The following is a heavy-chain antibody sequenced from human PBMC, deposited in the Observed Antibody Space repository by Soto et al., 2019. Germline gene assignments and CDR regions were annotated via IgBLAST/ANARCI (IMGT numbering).Heavy chain of an antibody. CDR3: EAKDGPPPPYCDY. V-gene: IGHV2-5*02. J-gene: IGHJ4*02. CDR1: GFSLSTSGVG. CDR2: LYWDDDK. Sequence: QITLKESGPTLVKPTQTLTLTCTFSGFSLSTSGVGEGWIRQPPGKALEWLALLYWDDDKRFSPSLKSRLTNTKDSAKHQVVLTMTNRDPVDTATSYCEAKDGPPPPYCDYGGQGNLVTVSS.